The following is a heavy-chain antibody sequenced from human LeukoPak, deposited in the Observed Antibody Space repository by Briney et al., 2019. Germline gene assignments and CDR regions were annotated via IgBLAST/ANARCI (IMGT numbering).Heavy chain of an antibody. CDR2: INQGGSES. J-gene: IGHJ4*02. Sequence: TGGSLRLSCAASGFTLSDFWMGWVRQAPGKGLEWVANINQGGSESYYVDSVKGRFTISRDNAKKSLFLQMNSLRAEDTAVYYCTKGRSNHYWGQGTLVTVST. CDR3: TKGRSNHY. D-gene: IGHD4-11*01. CDR1: GFTLSDFW. V-gene: IGHV3-7*01.